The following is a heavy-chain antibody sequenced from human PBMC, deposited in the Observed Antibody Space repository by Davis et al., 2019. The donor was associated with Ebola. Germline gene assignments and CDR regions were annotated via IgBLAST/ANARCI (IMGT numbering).Heavy chain of an antibody. CDR2: ISISSTTI. V-gene: IGHV3-48*02. D-gene: IGHD6-19*01. Sequence: GESLKISCAASGFTFNSYSMNWVRQAPGKGLEWVSFISISSTTIYYADSVKGRFTISRDNAKNSLYLQMNSLRDEDTAVYYCARVPVAQFDMDVWGQGTTVTVSS. CDR3: ARVPVAQFDMDV. CDR1: GFTFNSYS. J-gene: IGHJ6*02.